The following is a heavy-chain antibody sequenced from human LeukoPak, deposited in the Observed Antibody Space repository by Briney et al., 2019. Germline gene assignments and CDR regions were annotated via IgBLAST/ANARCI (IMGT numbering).Heavy chain of an antibody. Sequence: ASVKVSCKASGYTFTGYYMHWVRQAPGKGLEWMGGFDPEDGETIYAQKFQGRVTMTEDTSTDTAYMELSSLRSEDTAVYYCATGITTAEYFQHWGQGTLVTVSS. CDR1: GYTFTGYY. J-gene: IGHJ1*01. D-gene: IGHD1/OR15-1a*01. V-gene: IGHV1-24*01. CDR3: ATGITTAEYFQH. CDR2: FDPEDGET.